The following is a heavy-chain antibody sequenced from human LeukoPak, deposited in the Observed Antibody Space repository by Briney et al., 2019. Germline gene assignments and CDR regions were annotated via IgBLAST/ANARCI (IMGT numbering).Heavy chain of an antibody. V-gene: IGHV3-21*01. J-gene: IGHJ4*02. CDR1: GFTFSSYS. Sequence: GGSLRLSCAASGFTFSSYSMNWVRQAPGKGLEWVSSISSSSSYIYYADSVKGRFTISRDNAKNSLYLQMNSLRAEDAAVYYCARGGSVVFDYWGQGTLVTVSS. D-gene: IGHD3-10*01. CDR2: ISSSSSYI. CDR3: ARGGSVVFDY.